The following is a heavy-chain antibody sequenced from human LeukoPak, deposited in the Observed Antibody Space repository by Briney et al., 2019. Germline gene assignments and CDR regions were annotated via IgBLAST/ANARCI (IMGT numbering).Heavy chain of an antibody. Sequence: ASVKVSCKTSGYTFSSHSMNWVRQAPGQGLEWMGWISPYNGNTKYAQKLQGRATMTTDTSTSTAYMELRSLRSDDTAVYYRARGEYDLLGDYWGQGTLVTVSS. V-gene: IGHV1-18*01. CDR3: ARGEYDLLGDY. CDR1: GYTFSSHS. CDR2: ISPYNGNT. D-gene: IGHD3-10*01. J-gene: IGHJ4*02.